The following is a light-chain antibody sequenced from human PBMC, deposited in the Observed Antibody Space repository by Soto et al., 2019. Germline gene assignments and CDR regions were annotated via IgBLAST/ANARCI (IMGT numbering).Light chain of an antibody. CDR2: DAS. CDR3: QHKRT. CDR1: QSISSW. V-gene: IGKV1-5*01. J-gene: IGKJ1*01. Sequence: DIQMTQSPSTLSASVGDRVTITCRASQSISSWLAWYQQKPGKAPKLLIYDASSVESGVPSRFSGSGSGTEFTLTISSLQPDDFATYSCQHKRTFGQGTKVEIK.